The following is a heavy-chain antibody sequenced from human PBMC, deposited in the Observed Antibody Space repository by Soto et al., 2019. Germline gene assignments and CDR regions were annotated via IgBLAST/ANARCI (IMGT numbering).Heavy chain of an antibody. V-gene: IGHV4-31*03. CDR1: GGSIGSSGYY. CDR2: IYYSGST. Sequence: TLSLTCTVSGGSIGSSGYYWGWIRQHPGKSLEWIGYIYYSGSTYYNPSLKSRVTISVDTSKNQFSLKLSSVTAADTAVYYCARDWRYSNYGMYYYYGMDVWGQGTTVTVSS. J-gene: IGHJ6*02. CDR3: ARDWRYSNYGMYYYYGMDV. D-gene: IGHD4-4*01.